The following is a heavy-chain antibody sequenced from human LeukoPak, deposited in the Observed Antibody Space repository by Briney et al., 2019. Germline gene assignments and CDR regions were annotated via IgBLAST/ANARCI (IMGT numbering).Heavy chain of an antibody. CDR3: ARVGWLSPPFDY. V-gene: IGHV3-74*01. Sequence: GGSLRLSCSASGFTFSSYWMHWVRQAPGKVLVWVSRINSDGSSTSYADTVKGRFTISRDNDKNTLYLQMNSLRAEDTAVYYCARVGWLSPPFDYWGQGTLVTVSS. CDR1: GFTFSSYW. D-gene: IGHD3-9*01. CDR2: INSDGSST. J-gene: IGHJ4*02.